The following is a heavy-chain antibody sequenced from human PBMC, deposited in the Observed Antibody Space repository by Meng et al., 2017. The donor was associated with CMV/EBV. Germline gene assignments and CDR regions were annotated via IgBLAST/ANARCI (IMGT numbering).Heavy chain of an antibody. CDR2: IYTSGST. J-gene: IGHJ4*02. CDR3: ARGLITMVRGVPFDY. V-gene: IGHV4-61*02. CDR1: GGAISSGSYY. Sequence: QGQLQESGLGLVNPSQTLALTCTVSGGAISSGSYYWSWIRQPAGKGLEWIGRIYTSGSTNYNPSLKSRVTISVDTSKNQFSLKLSSVTAADTAVYYCARGLITMVRGVPFDYWGQGTLVTVSS. D-gene: IGHD3-10*01.